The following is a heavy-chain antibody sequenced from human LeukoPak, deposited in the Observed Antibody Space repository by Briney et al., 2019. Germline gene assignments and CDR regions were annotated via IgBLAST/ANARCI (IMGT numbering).Heavy chain of an antibody. D-gene: IGHD5-24*01. CDR1: GASVRSHY. Sequence: SETLSLTCTVFGASVRSHYWSWIRQTPGKGLEWLGYGFYIGRTNYNPSLGSRVAISLDTSKNQFSLRLTAVTAADTAVYYCARRDGDNYDFDYWGQGILVTVSS. CDR2: GFYIGRT. CDR3: ARRDGDNYDFDY. J-gene: IGHJ4*02. V-gene: IGHV4-59*02.